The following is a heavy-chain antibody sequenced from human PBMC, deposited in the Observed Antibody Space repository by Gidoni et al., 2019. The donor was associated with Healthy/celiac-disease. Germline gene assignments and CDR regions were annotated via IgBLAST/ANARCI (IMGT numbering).Heavy chain of an antibody. J-gene: IGHJ6*03. CDR1: GGSFSGYY. CDR3: ARVPAYYYYYMDV. CDR2: INHSGST. V-gene: IGHV4-34*01. D-gene: IGHD1-1*01. Sequence: QVQLQQWGAGLLKPSETLSLTCAVYGGSFSGYYWSWIRQPPGKGLEWIGEINHSGSTNYNPSLKSRVTISVDTSKNQFSLKLSSVTAADTAVYYCARVPAYYYYYMDVWGKGTTVTVS.